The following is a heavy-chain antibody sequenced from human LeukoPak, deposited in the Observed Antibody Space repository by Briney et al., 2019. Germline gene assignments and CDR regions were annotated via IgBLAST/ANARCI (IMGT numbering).Heavy chain of an antibody. CDR1: GGSISSSSYY. J-gene: IGHJ4*02. D-gene: IGHD3-10*01. CDR2: IYYSGRT. Sequence: SETLSLTCTVSGGSISSSSYYWGWIRQPPGKGLEWIGSIYYSGRTYYNPSLKSRVTISVDTSKNQFSLKLSSVTAADTAVYYCASPYGSGIYWGQGTLVTVSS. CDR3: ASPYGSGIY. V-gene: IGHV4-39*01.